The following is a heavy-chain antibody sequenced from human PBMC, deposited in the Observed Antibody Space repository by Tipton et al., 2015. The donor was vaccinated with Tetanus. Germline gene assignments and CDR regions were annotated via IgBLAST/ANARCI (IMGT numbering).Heavy chain of an antibody. D-gene: IGHD3-10*01. CDR3: ARSKLLWFGESLSGFDS. Sequence: TLSLTCTVSGGSMSTYYWRWIRQPPGKGLEWIGYVYYTGSTDYNPSLKSRVTISVDTSKSQFSLRLTSVTAADTAVYDCARSKLLWFGESLSGFDSWGQGTLVIGS. CDR1: GGSMSTYY. V-gene: IGHV4-59*01. J-gene: IGHJ4*02. CDR2: VYYTGST.